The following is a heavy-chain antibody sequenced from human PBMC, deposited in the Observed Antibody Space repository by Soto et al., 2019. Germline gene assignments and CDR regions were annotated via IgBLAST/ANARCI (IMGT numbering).Heavy chain of an antibody. V-gene: IGHV4-59*08. J-gene: IGHJ3*02. CDR3: YKQSRHPGILAGYYLRFDI. CDR2: IHYSGST. CDR1: GVSFSSDF. Sequence: SETLSLTCTVSGVSFSSDFCSWIRQPPGKGLEWIGYIHYSGSTSYNPSLQSRVAISVDTSTNQSSMKLSSVTAADAAVYYFYKQSRHPGILAGYYLRFDIWGQGTMVTVSS. D-gene: IGHD3-9*01.